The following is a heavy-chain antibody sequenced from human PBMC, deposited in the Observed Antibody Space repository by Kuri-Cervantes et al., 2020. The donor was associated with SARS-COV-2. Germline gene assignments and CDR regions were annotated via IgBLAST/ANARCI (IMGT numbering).Heavy chain of an antibody. CDR3: TTALVAATFRG. Sequence: GESLKISCTASGFTFGDYAMSWVRQAPGKGLEWVGFIRSKADGGTTDYAAPVKGRFTISRDDSKNTLYLQMNSLKTEDTAVYYCTTALVAATFRGWGQGTLVTVSS. CDR1: GFTFGDYA. D-gene: IGHD2-15*01. CDR2: IRSKADGGTT. V-gene: IGHV3-49*04. J-gene: IGHJ4*02.